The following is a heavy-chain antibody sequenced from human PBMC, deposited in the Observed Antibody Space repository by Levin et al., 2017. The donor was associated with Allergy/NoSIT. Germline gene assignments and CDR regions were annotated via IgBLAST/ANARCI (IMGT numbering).Heavy chain of an antibody. CDR1: GFTFSSYA. CDR2: ISGSGGST. CDR3: AKARADFWKIAPHRYGMDV. D-gene: IGHD3-3*01. J-gene: IGHJ6*02. Sequence: GESLKISCAASGFTFSSYAMSWVRQAPGKGQEWVSAISGSGGSTYYADSVKGRFTISRDNSKNTLYLQMNSLRAEDTAVYYCAKARADFWKIAPHRYGMDVWGQGTTVTVSS. V-gene: IGHV3-23*01.